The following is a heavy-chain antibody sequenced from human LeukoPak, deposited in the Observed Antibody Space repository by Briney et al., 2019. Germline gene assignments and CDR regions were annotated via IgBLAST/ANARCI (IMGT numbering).Heavy chain of an antibody. CDR3: ARNYFPYYYDSSGPSDNWFDP. V-gene: IGHV1-46*01. CDR2: INPSGGST. D-gene: IGHD3-22*01. J-gene: IGHJ5*02. CDR1: GYTFTSYY. Sequence: GASVKVSCKASGYTFTSYYMHWVRQAPGQGLEWMGIINPSGGSTSYAQKFQGRVTMTRDTSTSTVYMELSSLRSEDTAVYYCARNYFPYYYDSSGPSDNWFDPWGQGTPVTVSS.